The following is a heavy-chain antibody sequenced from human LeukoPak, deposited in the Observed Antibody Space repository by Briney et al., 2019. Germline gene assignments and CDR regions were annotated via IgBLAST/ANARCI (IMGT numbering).Heavy chain of an antibody. V-gene: IGHV7-4-1*02. Sequence: RASVKVPCKASGYTFNRYGMNWVRQAPGQGLEWMGWINTNTGNPTYAQGFTGSFVFSLDTSVSTAYLQINSLKAEDTAVYYCARDSISGSYVHYDNWGQGTLVTVSS. CDR2: INTNTGNP. J-gene: IGHJ4*02. CDR3: ARDSISGSYVHYDN. CDR1: GYTFNRYG. D-gene: IGHD1-26*01.